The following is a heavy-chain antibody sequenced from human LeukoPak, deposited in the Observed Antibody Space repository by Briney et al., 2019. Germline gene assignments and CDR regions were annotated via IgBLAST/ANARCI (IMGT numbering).Heavy chain of an antibody. CDR2: IYYSGST. CDR1: GGSISSSSYY. J-gene: IGHJ4*02. D-gene: IGHD3-10*01. Sequence: TSETLSLTCTVSGGSISSSSYYWGWIRQPPGKGLEWIGSIYYSGSTYYNPSLKSRVTISVDTSKNQFSLKLSSVIAADTAVYYCARLRRPGIFDYWGQGTLVTVSS. CDR3: ARLRRPGIFDY. V-gene: IGHV4-39*07.